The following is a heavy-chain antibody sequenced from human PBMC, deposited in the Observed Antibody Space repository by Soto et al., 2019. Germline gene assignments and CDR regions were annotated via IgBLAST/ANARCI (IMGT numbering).Heavy chain of an antibody. V-gene: IGHV3-30*18. J-gene: IGHJ4*02. CDR1: GFTFSSYG. D-gene: IGHD6-13*01. CDR2: ISYDGSNK. Sequence: GGSLRLSCAASGFTFSSYGMHWVRQAPGKGLEWVAVISYDGSNKYYADSVKGRFTISRDNSKNTLYLQMNSLRAEDTAVYYCAKDLSDSSSPEDYFDYWGQGTLVTVSS. CDR3: AKDLSDSSSPEDYFDY.